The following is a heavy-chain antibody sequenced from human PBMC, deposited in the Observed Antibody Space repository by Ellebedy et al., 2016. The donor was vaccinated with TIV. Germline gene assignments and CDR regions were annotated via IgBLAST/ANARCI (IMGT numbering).Heavy chain of an antibody. D-gene: IGHD5-12*01. CDR2: ISAYNGNT. CDR3: ASHKRIYELDY. CDR1: GGTFSSYA. J-gene: IGHJ4*02. Sequence: AASVKVSCKASGGTFSSYAISWVRQAPGQGLEWMGWISAYNGNTNYAQKLQGRVTMTTDTSTSTAYMELRSLRSDDTAVYYCASHKRIYELDYWGQGTLVTVSS. V-gene: IGHV1-18*01.